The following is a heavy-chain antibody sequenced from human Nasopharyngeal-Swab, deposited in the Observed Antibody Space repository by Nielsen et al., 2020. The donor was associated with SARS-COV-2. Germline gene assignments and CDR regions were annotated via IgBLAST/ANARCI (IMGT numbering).Heavy chain of an antibody. Sequence: SETLSLTCTVSGGSISSGDYYWSWIRQPPGKGLEGIGYIYYSGSTYYNPSLKSRITMSVDTSKNQFSLKLSSVTAADTAVYYCASNRYYYDSSGYYYWYFDLWGRGTLVTVSS. CDR2: IYYSGST. J-gene: IGHJ2*01. V-gene: IGHV4-30-4*01. CDR3: ASNRYYYDSSGYYYWYFDL. D-gene: IGHD3-22*01. CDR1: GGSISSGDYY.